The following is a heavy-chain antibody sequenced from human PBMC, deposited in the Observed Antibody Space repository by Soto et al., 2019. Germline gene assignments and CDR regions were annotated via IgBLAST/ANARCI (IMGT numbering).Heavy chain of an antibody. CDR3: AKGCSSTSCNQGYRSSDY. CDR2: ISGSGVST. J-gene: IGHJ4*02. D-gene: IGHD2-2*01. Sequence: GGSLRLSCAGCGFTFSSYAIRWVRQATGKGLEWVYAISGSGVSTYYADSVKGRFSISRDNSKNTLHMQMNSLEADDKDVDYCAKGCSSTSCNQGYRSSDYWGQSTLIAVSS. CDR1: GFTFSSYA. V-gene: IGHV3-23*01.